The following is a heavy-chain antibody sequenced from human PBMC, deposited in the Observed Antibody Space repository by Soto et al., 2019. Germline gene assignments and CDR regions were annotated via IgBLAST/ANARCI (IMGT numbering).Heavy chain of an antibody. CDR2: INPSGGST. V-gene: IGHV1-46*01. Sequence: ASVKVSCKASGYTFTRYYMHWVRQAPGQGLEWMGIINPSGGSTSYAQKFQGRVTITRDTSASTAYMEMRGLRSEDTAVYYCAILGTYYFDNSDNYFDFWGQGTLVTVSS. J-gene: IGHJ4*02. D-gene: IGHD3-22*01. CDR3: AILGTYYFDNSDNYFDF. CDR1: GYTFTRYY.